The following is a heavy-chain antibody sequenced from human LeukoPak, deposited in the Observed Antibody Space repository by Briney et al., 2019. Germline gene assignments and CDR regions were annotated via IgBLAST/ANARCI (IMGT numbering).Heavy chain of an antibody. V-gene: IGHV3-20*04. CDR3: ARGFRNGPFGC. Sequence: RPGGSLRLSCEASGFTFDDYGMSWVRQPPGKGLEWVSGISRNGGSTDYADSVKGRFTISRDNAKNSHFLQMNSLRVEDTAFYYCARGFRNGPFGCWGQGTLVTVSS. J-gene: IGHJ4*02. CDR2: ISRNGGST. D-gene: IGHD2-8*01. CDR1: GFTFDDYG.